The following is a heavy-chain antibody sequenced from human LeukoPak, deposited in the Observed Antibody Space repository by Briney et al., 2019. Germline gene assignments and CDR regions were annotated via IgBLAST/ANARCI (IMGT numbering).Heavy chain of an antibody. CDR2: ISADSIYI. CDR3: ARDGTGWSRDY. D-gene: IGHD1/OR15-1a*01. Sequence: GGSLRLSCAASGFTFSSSSMNWVRQGPGKGLEWVSSISADSIYIYYADSVKGRFTISRDNAKNSLYLQMSSLRAEDTAVYYCARDGTGWSRDYWGQGTLVTVSS. CDR1: GFTFSSSS. V-gene: IGHV3-21*01. J-gene: IGHJ4*02.